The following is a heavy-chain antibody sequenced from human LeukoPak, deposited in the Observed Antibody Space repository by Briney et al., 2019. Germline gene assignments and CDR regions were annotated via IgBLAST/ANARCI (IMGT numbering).Heavy chain of an antibody. CDR1: GFTFSSYS. CDR2: ISGSGGST. CDR3: AKFGAMVPRPPYYYYYYYMDV. Sequence: GGSLRLSCAASGFTFSSYSMNWVRQAPGKGLEWVSAISGSGGSTYYADSVKGRFTISRDNSKDTLYLQMNSLRAEDTALYYCAKFGAMVPRPPYYYYYYYMDVWGKGTTVTVSS. D-gene: IGHD5-18*01. V-gene: IGHV3-23*01. J-gene: IGHJ6*03.